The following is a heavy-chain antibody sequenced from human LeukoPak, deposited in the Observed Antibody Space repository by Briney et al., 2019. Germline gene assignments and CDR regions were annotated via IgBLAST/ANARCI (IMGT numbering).Heavy chain of an antibody. J-gene: IGHJ4*02. V-gene: IGHV3-33*06. CDR3: AKDAQRGFDYSNSLDY. D-gene: IGHD4-11*01. Sequence: PGRSLRLSCAASGFTFSHYGMHWVRQAPGRGLEWVAVIWNDGSNKYYADSVKGRFTISRDNSKNTLYLQMNSLRAADTAVYYCAKDAQRGFDYSNSLDYWGQGTLVTVSS. CDR1: GFTFSHYG. CDR2: IWNDGSNK.